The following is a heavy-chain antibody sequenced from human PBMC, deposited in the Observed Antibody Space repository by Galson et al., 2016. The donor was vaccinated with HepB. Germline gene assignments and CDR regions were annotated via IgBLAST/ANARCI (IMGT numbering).Heavy chain of an antibody. D-gene: IGHD3-3*01. Sequence: PALVKPTQTLTLTCTFSGFSLNTSGVGVGWIRQPPGEALEWLALVYWDDDKRYTPSLKTRLTITKDTSKNQVVLTMANMDPVDTATYYCAHTDLSMWLDPWGQGTLVPVSS. CDR1: GFSLNTSGVG. J-gene: IGHJ5*02. CDR3: AHTDLSMWLDP. CDR2: VYWDDDK. V-gene: IGHV2-5*02.